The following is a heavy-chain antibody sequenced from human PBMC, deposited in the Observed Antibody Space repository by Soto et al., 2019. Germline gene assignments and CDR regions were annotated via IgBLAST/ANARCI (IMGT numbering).Heavy chain of an antibody. J-gene: IGHJ4*02. Sequence: QVQLVQSGAEVTKPGSSVKVSCTASGGTFSTFGITWVRQAPGQGLEWMGGIIPMFGTAHSAQKFQGRVTITADESTRTVYMELSSLRSEDTAVYYCARFSPPRGYYAYWGQGTLVTVSS. CDR1: GGTFSTFG. CDR2: IIPMFGTA. D-gene: IGHD3-22*01. CDR3: ARFSPPRGYYAY. V-gene: IGHV1-69*01.